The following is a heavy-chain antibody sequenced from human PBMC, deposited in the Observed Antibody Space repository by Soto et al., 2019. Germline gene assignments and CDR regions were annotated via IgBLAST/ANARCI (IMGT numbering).Heavy chain of an antibody. J-gene: IGHJ3*02. CDR1: GGSISSGDYY. D-gene: IGHD3-22*01. CDR3: ARRDYYDSSGYEAFDI. V-gene: IGHV4-30-4*01. CDR2: IYYSGST. Sequence: SETLSLTCTVSGGSISSGDYYWSWIRQPPGKGLEWIGYIYYSGSTYYNPSLKSRVTISVDTSKNQFSLKLSSVTAADTAVYYCARRDYYDSSGYEAFDIWGQGTMVT.